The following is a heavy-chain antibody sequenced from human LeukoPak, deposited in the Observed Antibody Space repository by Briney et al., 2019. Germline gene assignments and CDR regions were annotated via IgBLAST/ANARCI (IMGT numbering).Heavy chain of an antibody. CDR2: IVGNGVT. CDR3: AKGSEQWELYDY. Sequence: GGSLRLSRAASGFTFNIYTMSWVRQAPGKGLEWVSAIVGNGVTFYTDSVKGRFTISRDNAKNTLYLQMNSLRADDTAIYYCAKGSEQWELYDYWGQGTLVTVSS. D-gene: IGHD1-26*01. CDR1: GFTFNIYT. V-gene: IGHV3-23*01. J-gene: IGHJ4*02.